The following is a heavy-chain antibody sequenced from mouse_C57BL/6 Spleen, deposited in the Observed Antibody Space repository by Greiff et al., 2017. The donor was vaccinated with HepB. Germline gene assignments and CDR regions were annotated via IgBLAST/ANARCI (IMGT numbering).Heavy chain of an antibody. D-gene: IGHD1-1*01. J-gene: IGHJ1*03. CDR1: GYTFTSYW. CDR3: TRSTVGWYFGV. V-gene: IGHV1-5*01. Sequence: VQLQQSGTVLARPGASVKMSCKTSGYTFTSYWMHWVKQRPGQGLEWIGAIYPGNSDTSYNQKFKGKAKLTAVTSACTAYMGLSSLTNEDSAVYYCTRSTVGWYFGVWGTGTTVTVSS. CDR2: IYPGNSDT.